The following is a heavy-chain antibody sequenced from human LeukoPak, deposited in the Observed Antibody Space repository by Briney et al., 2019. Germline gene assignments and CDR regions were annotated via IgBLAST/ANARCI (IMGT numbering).Heavy chain of an antibody. CDR2: FFHSGNT. Sequence: SETLSLTCTVSGYSISSGYYWGWIRQPPGKGLEWSGSFFHSGNTYYNPSLKSRVTISVDTSKNQFSLKLSSVTAADTAVYYCARASGTKYYMDVWGKGTTVTISS. V-gene: IGHV4-38-2*02. CDR1: GYSISSGYY. J-gene: IGHJ6*03. CDR3: ARASGTKYYMDV.